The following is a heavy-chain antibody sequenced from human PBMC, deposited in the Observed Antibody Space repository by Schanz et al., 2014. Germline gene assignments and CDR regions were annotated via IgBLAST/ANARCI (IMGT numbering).Heavy chain of an antibody. D-gene: IGHD6-13*01. J-gene: IGHJ4*02. CDR1: GFTFSSYS. CDR3: VSQTGSPNY. Sequence: EVQLVESGGGLVQPGGSLRLSCTASGFTFSSYSMNWVRQAPGKGLEWVSYISSSSSTRYYADSVKGRFTISRDNAKNSLFLQMNSLRVEDTAVYFCVSQTGSPNYWGQGTLXTVSS. CDR2: ISSSSSTR. V-gene: IGHV3-48*01.